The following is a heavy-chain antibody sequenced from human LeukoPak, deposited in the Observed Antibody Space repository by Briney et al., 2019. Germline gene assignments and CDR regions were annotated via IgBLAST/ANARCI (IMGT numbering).Heavy chain of an antibody. CDR2: IYSGGNT. CDR3: ARKNGLDY. CDR1: GFTVSSNY. Sequence: GGSLRLSCVASGFTVSSNYMSWVRQAPGKGLEWVSVIYSGGNTYYADSVKGRFTISRDNAKNSLYLQMNSLGAEDTAVYYCARKNGLDYWGQGTLVTVSS. V-gene: IGHV3-53*01. J-gene: IGHJ4*02.